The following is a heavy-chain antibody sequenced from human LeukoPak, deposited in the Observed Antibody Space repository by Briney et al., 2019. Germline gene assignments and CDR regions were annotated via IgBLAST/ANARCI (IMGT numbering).Heavy chain of an antibody. CDR2: ISSSSSYI. CDR1: GFTFSSYS. J-gene: IGHJ4*02. D-gene: IGHD2-2*02. V-gene: IGHV3-21*04. CDR3: AREPRYGCSSTSCFTN. Sequence: PGGSLRLSCAASGFTFSSYSMNWVRQAPGKGLEWVSSISSSSSYIYYADSVKGRFTISRDNAKNSLYLQMNSLRAEDTAVYYCAREPRYGCSSTSCFTNWGQGTLVTVSS.